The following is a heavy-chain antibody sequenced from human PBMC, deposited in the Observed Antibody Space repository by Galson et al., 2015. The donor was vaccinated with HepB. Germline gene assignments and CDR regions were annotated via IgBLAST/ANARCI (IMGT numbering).Heavy chain of an antibody. CDR3: TTLRYGEPEYFQH. J-gene: IGHJ1*01. Sequence: SLRLSCAASRFTFSNAWMSWVRQAPGKGLEWVDRIKSKTDGGTTDYAAPVKGRFTISRDDSKNTLYLQMNSLKTEDTAVYYCTTLRYGEPEYFQHWGQGTLVTVSS. CDR2: IKSKTDGGTT. D-gene: IGHD4-17*01. V-gene: IGHV3-15*01. CDR1: RFTFSNAW.